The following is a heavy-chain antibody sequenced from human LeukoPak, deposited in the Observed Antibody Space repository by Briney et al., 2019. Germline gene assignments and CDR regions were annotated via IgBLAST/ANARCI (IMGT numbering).Heavy chain of an antibody. CDR1: GFTFSSYS. D-gene: IGHD3-22*01. CDR2: ITSSSSYI. J-gene: IGHJ4*02. Sequence: TGGSLRLSCAASGFTFSSYSMNWVRQAPGKGLEWVSSITSSSSYIYYADSVKGRFTISRDNAKNSLYLQMNSLRAADTAVYYCARGMYYYDSSRYYYEGDGYYFDYWGQGTLVTVSS. CDR3: ARGMYYYDSSRYYYEGDGYYFDY. V-gene: IGHV3-21*01.